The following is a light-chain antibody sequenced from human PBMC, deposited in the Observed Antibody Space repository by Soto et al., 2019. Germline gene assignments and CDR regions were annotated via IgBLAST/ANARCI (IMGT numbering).Light chain of an antibody. CDR3: QQYYSSPRT. CDR1: QSVIYSANNKNC. V-gene: IGKV4-1*01. J-gene: IGKJ1*01. Sequence: DIVIIQSPDSLAVSLGERSTINGNSSQSVIYSANNKNCLAWYQRKPGQPPKVLIYWASTRESGVPDRFSGSGSGTDFTLTISSLQAEDVAVYYCQQYYSSPRTFGQGTKVDI. CDR2: WAS.